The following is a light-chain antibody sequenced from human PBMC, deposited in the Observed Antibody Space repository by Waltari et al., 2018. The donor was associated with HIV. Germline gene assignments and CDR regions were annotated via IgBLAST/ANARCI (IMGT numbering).Light chain of an antibody. CDR2: EVS. Sequence: QSALTQPASVSGSPGQSVTISCTGTNSDVGGYNYVSWYQHHPGKAPKLMIFEVSHRPSGVSNRFSGSKSGNTASLTTSGLQAEDEADYYCSSYTSSTTWVFGGGTRVTVL. V-gene: IGLV2-14*01. CDR1: NSDVGGYNY. J-gene: IGLJ3*02. CDR3: SSYTSSTTWV.